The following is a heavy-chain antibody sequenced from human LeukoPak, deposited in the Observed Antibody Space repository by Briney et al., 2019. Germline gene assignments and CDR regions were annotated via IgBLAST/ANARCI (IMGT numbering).Heavy chain of an antibody. CDR2: FDPEDGET. D-gene: IGHD3-9*01. V-gene: IGHV1-24*01. J-gene: IGHJ5*02. Sequence: ASVKVSCKVSGYTLTELSMHWVRQAPGKGLEWMGGFDPEDGETIYAQKFQGRVTMTEDTSTDTAYMELSSLRSEDTAVYYCARDPYNDILTASNWFDPWGQGALVTVSS. CDR3: ARDPYNDILTASNWFDP. CDR1: GYTLTELS.